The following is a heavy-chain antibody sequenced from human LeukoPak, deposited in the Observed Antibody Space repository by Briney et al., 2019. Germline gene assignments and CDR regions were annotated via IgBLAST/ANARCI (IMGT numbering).Heavy chain of an antibody. CDR2: IWFDGNNE. V-gene: IGHV3-33*01. J-gene: IGHJ4*02. CDR1: GFTFSSYG. CDR3: ARSLSGSSSWTLDY. D-gene: IGHD6-13*01. Sequence: PGGSLRLSCAASGFTFSSYGMHWVRQAPGKGLEWVAVIWFDGNNEYYADSVKGRFTISRDNSKNTVYLQMNSLRAEDTAVYYCARSLSGSSSWTLDYWGQGTLVTVSS.